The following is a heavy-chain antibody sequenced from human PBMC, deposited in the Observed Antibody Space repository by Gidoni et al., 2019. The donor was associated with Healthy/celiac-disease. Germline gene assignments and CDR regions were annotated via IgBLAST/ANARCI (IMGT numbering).Heavy chain of an antibody. D-gene: IGHD2-15*01. V-gene: IGHV3-21*01. CDR1: GFTFSSYS. CDR3: ARDSLQYCSGGSCYPL. Sequence: EVQLVESGGGLVKPGGSLRLSCAASGFTFSSYSMNWVRPAPGKGLEWVSSISSSSSYIYYADSVKGRVTISRDNAKNSLYLQMNSLRAEDTAVYYCARDSLQYCSGGSCYPLWGQGTLVTVSS. J-gene: IGHJ4*02. CDR2: ISSSSSYI.